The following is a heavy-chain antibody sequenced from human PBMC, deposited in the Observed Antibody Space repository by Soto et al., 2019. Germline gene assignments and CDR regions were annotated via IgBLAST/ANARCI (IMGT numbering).Heavy chain of an antibody. Sequence: PGGSLRLSCAASGFTFSSYAMSWVRQAPGKGLEWVSAISGSGGSTYYADSVKGRFTISRDNSKNTLYLQMNSLRAEDTAVYYSVKATHYDFWSGYHFYFDYWGQGTLVTVSS. D-gene: IGHD3-3*01. CDR2: ISGSGGST. CDR1: GFTFSSYA. CDR3: VKATHYDFWSGYHFYFDY. V-gene: IGHV3-23*01. J-gene: IGHJ4*02.